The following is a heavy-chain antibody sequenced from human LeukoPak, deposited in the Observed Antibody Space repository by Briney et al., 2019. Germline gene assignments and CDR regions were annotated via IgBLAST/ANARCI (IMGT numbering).Heavy chain of an antibody. CDR2: ISAYNGNT. CDR1: GYTFTSYG. Sequence: ASVNVSCKASGYTFTSYGISWVRQAPGQGLEWMGWISAYNGNTNYAQKLQGRVTMTTDTSTGTAYMELRSLRSDDTAVYYCARGQGGSRDTYYDFWSGYWDEYYFDYWGQGTLVTVSS. D-gene: IGHD3-3*01. J-gene: IGHJ4*02. CDR3: ARGQGGSRDTYYDFWSGYWDEYYFDY. V-gene: IGHV1-18*01.